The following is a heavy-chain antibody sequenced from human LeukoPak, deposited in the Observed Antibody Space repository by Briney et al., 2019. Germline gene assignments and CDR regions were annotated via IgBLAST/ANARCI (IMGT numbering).Heavy chain of an antibody. J-gene: IGHJ3*02. CDR3: AKDVGGPLADAFDI. V-gene: IGHV3-7*01. D-gene: IGHD2-15*01. CDR1: GFTFSSYW. CDR2: IKQDGSEK. Sequence: GGSLRLSCAASGFTFSSYWMSWVRQAPGKGLEWVANIKQDGSEKYYVDSVKGRFTISRDNAKNSLYLQMNSLRAEDTAVYYCAKDVGGPLADAFDIWGQGTMVTVSS.